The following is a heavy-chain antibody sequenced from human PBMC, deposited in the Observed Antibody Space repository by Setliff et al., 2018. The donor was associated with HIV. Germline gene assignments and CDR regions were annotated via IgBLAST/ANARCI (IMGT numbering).Heavy chain of an antibody. V-gene: IGHV4-34*01. CDR1: GGSLSGYY. Sequence: SETLSLTCAVSGGSLSGYYWTWIRQPPGKGLEWIGEINPTVNTNYNPSLRSRVIISVDTSQYEFSLKLNSVTAADTAVYFCARGLFYSSSYYAYWGQGALVTVSS. CDR3: ARGLFYSSSYYAY. D-gene: IGHD3-10*01. CDR2: INPTVNT. J-gene: IGHJ4*03.